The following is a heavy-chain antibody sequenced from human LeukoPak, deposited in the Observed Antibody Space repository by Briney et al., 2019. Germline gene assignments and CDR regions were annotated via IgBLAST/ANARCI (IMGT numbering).Heavy chain of an antibody. V-gene: IGHV4-34*01. D-gene: IGHD6-13*01. J-gene: IGHJ3*02. CDR1: KFTFSTFS. CDR3: ARVLFRRITTSTIAAAGRAFDI. Sequence: GSLRLSCAASKFTFSTFSMSWIRQPPGKGLEWIGEINHSGSTNYNPSLKSRVTISVDTSKNQFSLKLSSVTAADTAVYYCARVLFRRITTSTIAAAGRAFDIWGQGTMVTVSS. CDR2: INHSGST.